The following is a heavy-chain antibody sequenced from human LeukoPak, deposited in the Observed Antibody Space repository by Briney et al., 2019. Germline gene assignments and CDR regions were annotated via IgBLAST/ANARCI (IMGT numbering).Heavy chain of an antibody. CDR2: ISAYNGNT. Sequence: GASVKVSCKASGYTFTSYGISWVRQAPGQGLEWMGWISAYNGNTNYAQKLQGRVTMTTDTSTSTAYMELRSLRSDDTAVYYCARAAYSSSWYITPNYYYYMDVWGKGTTVTVSS. D-gene: IGHD6-13*01. J-gene: IGHJ6*03. CDR1: GYTFTSYG. CDR3: ARAAYSSSWYITPNYYYYMDV. V-gene: IGHV1-18*01.